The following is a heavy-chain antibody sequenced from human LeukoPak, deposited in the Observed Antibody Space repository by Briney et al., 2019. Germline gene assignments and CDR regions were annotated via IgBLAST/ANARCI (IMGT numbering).Heavy chain of an antibody. CDR2: IYDSGST. D-gene: IGHD1-26*01. V-gene: IGHV4-59*01. J-gene: IGHJ4*02. CDR3: ARSLVGATTGYDY. CDR1: GGSISSYY. Sequence: SETLSLTCTVSGGSISSYYWSWIRQPPGKGLEWIGYIYDSGSTNYNPSLKSRVTIPVDTSKNQFSLKLSSVTAADTAVYYCARSLVGATTGYDYWGQGTLVTVSP.